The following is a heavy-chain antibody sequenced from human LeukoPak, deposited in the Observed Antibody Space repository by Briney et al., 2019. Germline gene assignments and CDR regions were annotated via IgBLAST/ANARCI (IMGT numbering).Heavy chain of an antibody. CDR1: GGSFSGYY. Sequence: SETLSLTCAVYGGSFSGYYWSWIRQPPGKGLEWIGEINHSGSTNYNPSLKSRVTISVDTSKSQFSLKLSSVTAADTAVYYCARGRGRIVVVTAILGWFDPWGQGTLVTVSS. CDR2: INHSGST. CDR3: ARGRGRIVVVTAILGWFDP. D-gene: IGHD2-21*02. J-gene: IGHJ5*02. V-gene: IGHV4-34*01.